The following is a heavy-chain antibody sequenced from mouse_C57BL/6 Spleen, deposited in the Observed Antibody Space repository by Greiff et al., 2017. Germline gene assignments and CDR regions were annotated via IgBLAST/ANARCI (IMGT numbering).Heavy chain of an antibody. J-gene: IGHJ2*01. V-gene: IGHV1-55*01. Sequence: QVQLKQPGAELVKPGASVKMSCKASGYTFTSYWITWVKQRPGQGLEWIGDIYPGSGSTNYNEKFKSKATLTVATSSSTAYMQLSSLISEDSAVYYCARCYDYDFEYWGQGTTHTVSS. CDR1: GYTFTSYW. CDR3: ARCYDYDFEY. CDR2: IYPGSGST. D-gene: IGHD2-4*01.